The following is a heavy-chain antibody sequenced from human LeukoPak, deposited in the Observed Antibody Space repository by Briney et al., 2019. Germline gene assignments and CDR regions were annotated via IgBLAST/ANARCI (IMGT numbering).Heavy chain of an antibody. CDR2: ISSSSSYI. D-gene: IGHD3-22*01. CDR3: ASNADYYDSSGYHEKDY. V-gene: IGHV3-21*01. J-gene: IGHJ4*02. Sequence: GGSLRLSCAASGFTFSSYSMNWVRQAPGKGLEWVSSISSSSSYIYYADSVKGRFTISRDNAKNSLYLQMNSLRAEDTAVYYCASNADYYDSSGYHEKDYWGQGTLVTVSS. CDR1: GFTFSSYS.